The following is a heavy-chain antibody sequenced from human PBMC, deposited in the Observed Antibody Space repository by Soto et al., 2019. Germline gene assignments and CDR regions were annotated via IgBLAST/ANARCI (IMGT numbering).Heavy chain of an antibody. D-gene: IGHD5-12*01. CDR1: GGTFSSYT. CDR3: ARPSDSGYDAFDI. Sequence: SVKVSCKASGGTFSSYTISWVRQAPGQGLEWMGRIIPILGIANYAQKFQGRVTITADKSTSTAYMELSSLRSEDTAVYYCARPSDSGYDAFDIWGQGTMVTVSS. V-gene: IGHV1-69*02. J-gene: IGHJ3*02. CDR2: IIPILGIA.